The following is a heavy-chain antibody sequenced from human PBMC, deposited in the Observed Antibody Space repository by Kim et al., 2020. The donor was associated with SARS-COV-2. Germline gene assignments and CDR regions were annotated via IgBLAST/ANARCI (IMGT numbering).Heavy chain of an antibody. J-gene: IGHJ4*02. V-gene: IGHV4-30-4*01. CDR3: ARASHPFWLFDY. CDR1: GGSISSGDYY. Sequence: SETLSLTCTVSGGSISSGDYYWSWIRQPPGKGLEWIGYIYYSGSTYYNPSLKSRVTISVDTSKNQFSLKLSSVTAADTAVYYCARASHPFWLFDYWGQGTLVTVSS. D-gene: IGHD3-9*01. CDR2: IYYSGST.